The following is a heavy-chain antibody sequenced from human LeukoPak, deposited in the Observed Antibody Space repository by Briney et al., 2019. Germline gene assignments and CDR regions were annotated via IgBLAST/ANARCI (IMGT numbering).Heavy chain of an antibody. CDR1: GGSISSYY. CDR2: IYYSGTT. D-gene: IGHD6-13*01. Sequence: SETLSLTCTVSGGSISSYYWSWIRQPPGKGLEWIGYIYYSGTTNYNPSLKSRVTISADTSKNQFSLKLSSVTAADTAVYYCARGVYIAAAQYAYWGQGTLVTVSS. V-gene: IGHV4-59*01. J-gene: IGHJ4*02. CDR3: ARGVYIAAAQYAY.